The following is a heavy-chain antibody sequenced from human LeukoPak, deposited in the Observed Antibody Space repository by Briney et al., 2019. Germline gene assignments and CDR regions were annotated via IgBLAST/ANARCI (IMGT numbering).Heavy chain of an antibody. CDR1: GFTFSGSG. V-gene: IGHV3-73*01. Sequence: GGSLRLSCAPSGFTFSGSGMHWVRQASGKGLEWVGRIRNKAHSYPTPYAASVKGRFIVSRDDSKNTAYLQMNSLKAEDTAVYYCVRQATDDYGDDWGQGTLVTVSS. CDR2: IRNKAHSYPT. J-gene: IGHJ4*02. CDR3: VRQATDDYGDD.